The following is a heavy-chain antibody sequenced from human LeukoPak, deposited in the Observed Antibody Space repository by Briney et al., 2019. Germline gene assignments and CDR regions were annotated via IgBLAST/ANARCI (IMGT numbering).Heavy chain of an antibody. J-gene: IGHJ5*02. D-gene: IGHD2-15*01. Sequence: PGGSLRLSCAASGFTFGSYAMSWVRQAPGKGLEWVSAISGSGGSTYYADSVKGRFTISRDKSKNTLHLQMNSLRAEDTAVYYCAHDLPDSRESLTGHWFDPWAREPWSPSPQ. CDR2: ISGSGGST. CDR1: GFTFGSYA. V-gene: IGHV3-23*01. CDR3: AHDLPDSRESLTGHWFDP.